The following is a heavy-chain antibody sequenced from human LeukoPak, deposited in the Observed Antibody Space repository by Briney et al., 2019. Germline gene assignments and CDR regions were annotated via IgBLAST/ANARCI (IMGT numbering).Heavy chain of an antibody. V-gene: IGHV5-51*01. Sequence: GESLKISCKGSGYSFSNYWIGWVRQLPGKGLEWMGIIYPADSDTRYSPSLQGQVTISVDKSITTAYLQRSSLKASDTARYYRARDWQENSFEYWGQGTVVTVSS. D-gene: IGHD3-9*01. J-gene: IGHJ4*02. CDR2: IYPADSDT. CDR3: ARDWQENSFEY. CDR1: GYSFSNYW.